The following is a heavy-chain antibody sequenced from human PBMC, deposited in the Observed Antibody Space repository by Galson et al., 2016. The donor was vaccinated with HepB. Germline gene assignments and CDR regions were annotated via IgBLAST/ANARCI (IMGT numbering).Heavy chain of an antibody. D-gene: IGHD1-1*01. V-gene: IGHV3-23*01. CDR1: GFTFSTYA. Sequence: SLRLSCAASGFTFSTYAMTWVRQAPGKGLEWVSAISGGGTYIYYTDSVKGRFTTSRDNSQDTVFLQMNSLRAEDTALYYCAKNWKEGYPFYDYWGQGILVTVSS. CDR3: AKNWKEGYPFYDY. CDR2: ISGGGTYI. J-gene: IGHJ4*02.